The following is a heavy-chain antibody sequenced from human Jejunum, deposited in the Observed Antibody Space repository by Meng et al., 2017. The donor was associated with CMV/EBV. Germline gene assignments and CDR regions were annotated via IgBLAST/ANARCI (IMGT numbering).Heavy chain of an antibody. D-gene: IGHD2-2*01. CDR2: VYYSGST. CDR3: TRAGRYCSSTGCSNWYFDL. V-gene: IGHV4-61*01. Sequence: SGSYYWTWIRQPPGKGLEWIGYVYYSGSTNYDPSLKRRVTVSLDTSRNQFSLKLNSVTAADTAVYYCTRAGRYCSSTGCSNWYFDLWGRGTLVTVSS. J-gene: IGHJ2*01. CDR1: SGSYY.